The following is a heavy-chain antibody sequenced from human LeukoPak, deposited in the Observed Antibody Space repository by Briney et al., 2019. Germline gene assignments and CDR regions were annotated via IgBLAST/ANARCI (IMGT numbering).Heavy chain of an antibody. V-gene: IGHV3-33*01. CDR1: GFTFSSYG. J-gene: IGHJ6*03. Sequence: GGSLRLSCAASGFTFSSYGMHWVRQAPGKGLEWVAVIWYDGSNKYYADSVKGRFTISRDNSKNTLYLQMNSLRAEDTAVYYCAREARDYYYYYMDVWGKGTTVTVPS. CDR3: AREARDYYYYYMDV. CDR2: IWYDGSNK.